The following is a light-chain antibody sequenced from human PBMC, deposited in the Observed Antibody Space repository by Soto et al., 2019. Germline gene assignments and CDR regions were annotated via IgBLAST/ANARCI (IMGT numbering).Light chain of an antibody. CDR3: QQYYDTPWT. J-gene: IGKJ1*01. V-gene: IGKV4-1*01. CDR1: QSVLYSSNNRNY. CDR2: WAA. Sequence: DIVMTQSPDSLAVSLGERATINCKSSQSVLYSSNNRNYVAWYQQKPRQPPKLLIYWAAARESGVPDRFSGCGSGTDFTLTISSLEAEDMAVYYCQQYYDTPWTFGQGTKVDIK.